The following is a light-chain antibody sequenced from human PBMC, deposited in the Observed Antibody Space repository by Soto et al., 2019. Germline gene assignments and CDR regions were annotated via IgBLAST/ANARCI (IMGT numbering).Light chain of an antibody. J-gene: IGLJ2*01. V-gene: IGLV1-40*01. CDR1: SSNIGAGYD. CDR2: GYF. CDR3: QSYDSSLSGVV. Sequence: QSVLTQPPSVSGAPGQRVTISCTGSSSNIGAGYDVHWYQQLPGTPPKLLIYGYFNRPSGVPDRFSGSKSGTSASLAITGLQAEDEAGYYCQSYDSSLSGVVFGGRTKLTVL.